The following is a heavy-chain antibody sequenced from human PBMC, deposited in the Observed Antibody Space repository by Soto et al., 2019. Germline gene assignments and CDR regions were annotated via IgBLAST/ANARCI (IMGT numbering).Heavy chain of an antibody. J-gene: IGHJ4*02. CDR1: GFTFSSYG. Sequence: GGSLRLSCAASGFTFSSYGMHWVRQAPGKGLEWVAVIWYDGSNKYYADSVKGRFTISRDNSKNTLYLQMNSLRAEDTAVYYCARDELTTVTPKFDYWGQGTLVTVSS. V-gene: IGHV3-33*01. CDR2: IWYDGSNK. CDR3: ARDELTTVTPKFDY. D-gene: IGHD4-17*01.